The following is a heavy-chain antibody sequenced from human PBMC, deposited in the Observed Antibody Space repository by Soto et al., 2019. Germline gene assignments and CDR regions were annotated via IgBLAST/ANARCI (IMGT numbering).Heavy chain of an antibody. CDR2: IIPILGLA. J-gene: IGHJ6*03. CDR1: GGTFSSYT. D-gene: IGHD4-17*01. V-gene: IGHV1-69*02. CDR3: ARARTVPGVIIAPDAYYYMHV. Sequence: QVQLVQSGAEVKKPGSSVKVSCKASGGTFSSYTISWVRQAPGQGLEWMGRIIPILGLAHYAQKFKGRGTITADKTTSTANMELSILRPEYTSVYDCARARTVPGVIIAPDAYYYMHVWGKGTKVT.